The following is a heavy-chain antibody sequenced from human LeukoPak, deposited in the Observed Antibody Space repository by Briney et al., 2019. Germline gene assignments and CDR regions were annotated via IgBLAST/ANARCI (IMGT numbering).Heavy chain of an antibody. Sequence: GGSLRLSCAASGFTFTSYSMNWVRQAPGKGLEWVSTISGGGGSTYYADSVKGRFTISRDNSKNTLYLQVNSLRAEDTAVYYCAKDRWGIAAGDYWGQGTLVTVSS. CDR2: ISGGGGST. CDR3: AKDRWGIAAGDY. J-gene: IGHJ4*02. CDR1: GFTFTSYS. D-gene: IGHD6-25*01. V-gene: IGHV3-23*01.